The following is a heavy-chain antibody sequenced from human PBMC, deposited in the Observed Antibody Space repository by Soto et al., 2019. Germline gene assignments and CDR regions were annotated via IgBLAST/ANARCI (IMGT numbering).Heavy chain of an antibody. CDR3: AIGRKEWADYSLSFDYYGLDV. Sequence: SETLSLTCAVYGGSFSGYSWSWIRQPPGKGLEWIGEINHSGSTNYNPSLKSRVTISVDTSKNKFSLRLTSATAADTAVYYCAIGRKEWADYSLSFDYYGLDVWGQGTLVTVSS. V-gene: IGHV4-34*01. D-gene: IGHD4-4*01. CDR2: INHSGST. CDR1: GGSFSGYS. J-gene: IGHJ6*02.